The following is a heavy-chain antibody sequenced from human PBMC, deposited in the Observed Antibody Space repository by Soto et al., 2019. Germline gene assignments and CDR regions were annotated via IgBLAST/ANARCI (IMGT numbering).Heavy chain of an antibody. J-gene: IGHJ6*02. D-gene: IGHD6-19*01. CDR2: IYYSGST. CDR1: GGSISSYY. V-gene: IGHV4-59*01. CDR3: ARYSSRLQYYCGMDV. Sequence: SETLSLTCTVSGGSISSYYWSWIRQPPGKGLEWIGYIYYSGSTNYNPSLKSRVTISVDTSKNQFSLKLSSVTAADTAVYYCARYSSRLQYYCGMDVCVQGTTITVSS.